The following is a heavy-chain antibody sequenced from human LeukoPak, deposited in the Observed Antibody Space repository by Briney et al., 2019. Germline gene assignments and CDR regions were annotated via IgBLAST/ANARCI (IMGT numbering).Heavy chain of an antibody. V-gene: IGHV2-5*02. J-gene: IGHJ4*02. CDR2: IYWDDDK. Sequence: SGPTLVKPTQTLTLTCTFSGFSLSSRGVGVGWIRQPPGKALEWLGIIYWDDDKRYRPSLKSRLTFTKDTSKNQVVLTMSNMDPVDTATYYCSHVYCSLDDCYSGGPYFDYWGQGILVTVSS. CDR1: GFSLSSRGVG. CDR3: SHVYCSLDDCYSGGPYFDY. D-gene: IGHD2-21*01.